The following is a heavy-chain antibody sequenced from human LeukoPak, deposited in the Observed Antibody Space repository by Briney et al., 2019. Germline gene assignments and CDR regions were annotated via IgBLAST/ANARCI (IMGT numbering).Heavy chain of an antibody. CDR3: ASQTLYSGSYF. V-gene: IGHV4-59*01. D-gene: IGHD1-26*01. CDR1: GGSISSYY. Sequence: SETLSLTCTVSGGSISSYYWSWIRQPPGKGLEWIGYIYYSGSTNYNPSLKSRVTISVDTSKNQFSLKLSSVTAADTAVYYCASQTLYSGSYFWGQGTLVTVSS. J-gene: IGHJ4*02. CDR2: IYYSGST.